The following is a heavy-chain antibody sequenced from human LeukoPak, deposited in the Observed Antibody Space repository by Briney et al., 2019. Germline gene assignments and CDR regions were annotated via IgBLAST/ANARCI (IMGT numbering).Heavy chain of an antibody. J-gene: IGHJ3*01. CDR1: GFTFSTSS. CDR2: ISGGSGTI. CDR3: ARSPFYGDGQALDV. V-gene: IGHV3-48*02. Sequence: PGGSLRHSCAASGFTFSTSSMNGVRQAPGRGREWVSYISGGSGTIYYADSVKGPFTISRDNAKNSLFLQMNRLRDEDTAVYYCARSPFYGDGQALDVWGQGTLVTVSS. D-gene: IGHD4-17*01.